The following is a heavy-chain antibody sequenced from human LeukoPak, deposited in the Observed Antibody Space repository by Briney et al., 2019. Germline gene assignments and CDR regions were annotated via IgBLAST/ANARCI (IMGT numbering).Heavy chain of an antibody. D-gene: IGHD3-9*01. CDR2: INHSGST. CDR1: GGSFSGYY. J-gene: IGHJ4*02. Sequence: SETLSLTCAVYGGSFSGYYWSWIRQPPGKRLEWIGEINHSGSTNYNPSLKSRVTISVDTSKNQFSLKLSSVTAADTAVYYCARRGKLRYFDWLFFDYWGQGTLVTVSS. CDR3: ARRGKLRYFDWLFFDY. V-gene: IGHV4-34*01.